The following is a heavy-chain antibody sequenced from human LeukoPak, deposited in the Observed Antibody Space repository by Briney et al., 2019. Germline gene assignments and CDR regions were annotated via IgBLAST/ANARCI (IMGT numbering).Heavy chain of an antibody. CDR3: ARGYCSGGSCSPFDP. V-gene: IGHV1-8*03. CDR1: GDTFSSCA. Sequence: GASVKVSCKASGDTFSSCAINWVRQATGQGLEWMGWMNPNSGNTGYAQKFQGGVTITRNTSISTAYMELSSLRSEDTAVYYCARGYCSGGSCSPFDPWGQGTLVTVSS. CDR2: MNPNSGNT. D-gene: IGHD2-15*01. J-gene: IGHJ5*02.